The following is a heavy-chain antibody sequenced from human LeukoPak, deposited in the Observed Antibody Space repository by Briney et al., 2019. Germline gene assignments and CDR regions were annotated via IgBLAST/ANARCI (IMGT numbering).Heavy chain of an antibody. J-gene: IGHJ4*02. CDR3: AKGWSGGND. CDR2: ISYDGSNK. V-gene: IGHV3-30-3*01. CDR1: GFTFSSYA. D-gene: IGHD4-23*01. Sequence: TGGSLRLSCAASGFTFSSYAMHWVRQAPGKGLEWVAVISYDGSNKYYADSVKGRFTISRDNSKNTLYLQMNSLRAEDTAVYYCAKGWSGGNDWGQGTLVTVSS.